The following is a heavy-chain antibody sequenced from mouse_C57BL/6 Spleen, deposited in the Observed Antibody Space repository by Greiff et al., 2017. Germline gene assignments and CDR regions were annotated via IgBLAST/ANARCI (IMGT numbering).Heavy chain of an antibody. Sequence: VKLIESGPCLVPPSQSLSITCTVSGFSLTSYCVHWVRPSPGKGLEWLGVIWSGGSTDYNAAFISRLSISKDNSKRQVFFKMNSLQADDTAIYYCARNSHSKSFDYWGQGTTLTVSS. D-gene: IGHD2-5*01. CDR2: IWSGGST. CDR3: ARNSHSKSFDY. CDR1: GFSLTSYC. J-gene: IGHJ2*01. V-gene: IGHV2-2*01.